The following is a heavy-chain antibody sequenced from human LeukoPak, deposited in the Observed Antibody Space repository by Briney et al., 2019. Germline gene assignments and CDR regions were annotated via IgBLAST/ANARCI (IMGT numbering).Heavy chain of an antibody. J-gene: IGHJ4*02. CDR1: GYTFTSYD. Sequence: ASVKVSCKASGYTFTSYDINWVRQATGQGLEWMGWMNPNSGNTGYAQKFKGRVTMTRNTSISTAYLELSSLRSEDTAVYYCARGSRTSSTSCYYQVWGQGTLVTVSS. D-gene: IGHD2-2*01. CDR3: ARGSRTSSTSCYYQV. CDR2: MNPNSGNT. V-gene: IGHV1-8*01.